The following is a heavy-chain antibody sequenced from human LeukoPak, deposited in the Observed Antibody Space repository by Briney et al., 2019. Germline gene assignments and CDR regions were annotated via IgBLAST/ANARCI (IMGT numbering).Heavy chain of an antibody. J-gene: IGHJ4*02. Sequence: GGSLRLSCAASGFTFSSYAMHWVRHAPGEWLVWVAVISYGGSNKYYADSVKGRFTISRDNSKNTLYLQMNSLRAEDTAVYYCARPYCSGGSCYSSLRNYFDYWGQGTLVTVSS. CDR2: ISYGGSNK. CDR1: GFTFSSYA. V-gene: IGHV3-30*04. CDR3: ARPYCSGGSCYSSLRNYFDY. D-gene: IGHD2-15*01.